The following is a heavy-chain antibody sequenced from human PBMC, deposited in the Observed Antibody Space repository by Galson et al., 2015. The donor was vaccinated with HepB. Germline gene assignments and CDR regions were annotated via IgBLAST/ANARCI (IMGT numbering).Heavy chain of an antibody. V-gene: IGHV1-69*04. CDR3: ARPGREYSSSSEAFDI. D-gene: IGHD6-6*01. CDR2: IIPTLGIA. Sequence: SVKVSCKASGGTFSSYGCSWVRQAPGQGLEWMGRIIPTLGIANYARKFQGRVTITADKSTTTAYMELRSLTSEDMAVYYCARPGREYSSSSEAFDIWGQGTMVTVSS. CDR1: GGTFSSYG. J-gene: IGHJ3*02.